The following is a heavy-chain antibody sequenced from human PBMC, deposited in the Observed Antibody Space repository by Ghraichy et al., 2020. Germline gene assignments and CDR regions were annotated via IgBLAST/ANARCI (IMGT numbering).Heavy chain of an antibody. CDR1: GGSINNDNYY. J-gene: IGHJ4*02. V-gene: IGHV4-39*01. CDR2: IHYNGRT. Sequence: SQTLSLTCSVSGGSINNDNYYWGWIRQRPGEGLEWMGNIHYNGRTNFNPSLQSRITMSVDSSKNQFYLRLNSLTAADTAVYYCARILVTTPSKWGQGTLVTVSS. CDR3: ARILVTTPSK. D-gene: IGHD2-21*02.